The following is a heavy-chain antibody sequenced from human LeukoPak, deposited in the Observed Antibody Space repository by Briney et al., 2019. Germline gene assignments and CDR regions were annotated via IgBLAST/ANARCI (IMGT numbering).Heavy chain of an antibody. CDR1: GYTFIDYY. CDR3: ARVKKLMPEFEF. J-gene: IGHJ4*02. V-gene: IGHV1-2*02. D-gene: IGHD2-2*01. Sequence: ASVKVSCKSSGYTFIDYYTHWVRQAPGQGLEWMGWINPNSGATKYAQKFQGRVSMTRDTSINTAYMDLTNLRSDDTAIFYCARVKKLMPEFEFWGQGTPVTVSS. CDR2: INPNSGAT.